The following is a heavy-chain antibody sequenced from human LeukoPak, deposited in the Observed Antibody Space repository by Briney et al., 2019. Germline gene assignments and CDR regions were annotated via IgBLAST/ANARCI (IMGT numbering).Heavy chain of an antibody. D-gene: IGHD5-12*01. V-gene: IGHV7-4-1*02. CDR2: INTNTGNP. Sequence: GASVRVSCKASGYTFTTYALNWVRQAPGQGLEWLGWINTNTGNPTYAQGFTGRFVFSLDTSVSTAYLQINNLKAEDTAVYYCARSFVDILTTIFFDYWGQGTLLTVSS. CDR1: GYTFTTYA. CDR3: ARSFVDILTTIFFDY. J-gene: IGHJ4*02.